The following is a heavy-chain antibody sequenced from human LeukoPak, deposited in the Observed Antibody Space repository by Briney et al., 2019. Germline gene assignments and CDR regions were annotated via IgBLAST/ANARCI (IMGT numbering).Heavy chain of an antibody. D-gene: IGHD3-9*01. V-gene: IGHV4-59*01. CDR2: IYYSGST. Sequence: SETLSLTCTVSGGSISSYYWNWIRQPPGKGLEWIGYIYYSGSTNYNPSLKSRVTISVDTSKNQFFLKLSSVTAADTAVYYCARAEYDILTGLSAFDIWGQGTMVTVSS. J-gene: IGHJ3*02. CDR3: ARAEYDILTGLSAFDI. CDR1: GGSISSYY.